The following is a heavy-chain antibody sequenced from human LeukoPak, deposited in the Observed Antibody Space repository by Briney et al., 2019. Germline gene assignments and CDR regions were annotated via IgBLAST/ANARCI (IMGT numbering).Heavy chain of an antibody. Sequence: PGGSLRLSCAASGFTFSSYGMHWVRQAPGKGLEWVAFIRYDGSNKYYADSVKGRFTISRDNSKNTLYLQMNSLRAEDTAVYYCAKDWGSHAGARGSWFDPWGQGTLVTVSS. D-gene: IGHD3-10*01. V-gene: IGHV3-30*02. CDR3: AKDWGSHAGARGSWFDP. J-gene: IGHJ5*02. CDR2: IRYDGSNK. CDR1: GFTFSSYG.